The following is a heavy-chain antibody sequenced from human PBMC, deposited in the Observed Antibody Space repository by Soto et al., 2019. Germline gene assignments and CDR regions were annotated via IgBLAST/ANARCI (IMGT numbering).Heavy chain of an antibody. CDR3: ARDLRANSVNIAVAGTRRGTRRGDVAFDI. J-gene: IGHJ3*02. CDR2: ISSSSSYI. D-gene: IGHD6-19*01. CDR1: GFTFSSYS. Sequence: EVQLVESGGGLVKPGGSLRLSCAASGFTFSSYSMNWVRQAPGKGLEWVSSISSSSSYIYYADSVKGRFTISRDNAKNSLYLQMNSLRAEDTAVYYCARDLRANSVNIAVAGTRRGTRRGDVAFDIWGQGTMVTVSS. V-gene: IGHV3-21*01.